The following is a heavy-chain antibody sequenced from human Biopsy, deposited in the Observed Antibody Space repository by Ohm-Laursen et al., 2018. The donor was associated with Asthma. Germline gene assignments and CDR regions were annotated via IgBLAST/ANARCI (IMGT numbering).Heavy chain of an antibody. D-gene: IGHD2-2*01. CDR2: INSVFGTT. Sequence: SVKVSYKTLGGTFNTYVIGWVRQAPGQGLEWMGGINSVFGTTTYPQKFQDRVTITADDSTSTAYMELSSLRSEDTAVYYCARKAGSCISRTCYSLDFWGQGTLVTVSS. CDR1: GGTFNTYV. CDR3: ARKAGSCISRTCYSLDF. V-gene: IGHV1-69*13. J-gene: IGHJ4*02.